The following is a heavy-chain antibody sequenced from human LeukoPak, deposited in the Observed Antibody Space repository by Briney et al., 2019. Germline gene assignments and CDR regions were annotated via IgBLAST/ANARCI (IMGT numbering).Heavy chain of an antibody. D-gene: IGHD4-17*01. Sequence: GGSLRLSCAASGFTFSSYEMNWVRQAPGKGLEWVSYISSSGSTTYYADSVKGRFTISRDNAKNSLYLQMNSLRAEDTAVYYCARLDGDYRYYYYGMDVWGQGTTVTVSS. CDR1: GFTFSSYE. CDR3: ARLDGDYRYYYYGMDV. CDR2: ISSSGSTT. J-gene: IGHJ6*02. V-gene: IGHV3-48*03.